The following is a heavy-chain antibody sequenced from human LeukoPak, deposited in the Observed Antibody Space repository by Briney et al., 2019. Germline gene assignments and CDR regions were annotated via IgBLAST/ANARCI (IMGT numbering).Heavy chain of an antibody. Sequence: ASVKVSCKASGYIFLSHDICWVRQAPGQGLEWIGWISVNTGNTKYTQKFQGRVTMTTDTSTSTAYMELRSLRSDDTAVYYCARRITGSRNYYYYYNLDVWGQGTTVTVSS. V-gene: IGHV1-18*01. CDR1: GYIFLSHD. D-gene: IGHD1/OR15-1a*01. CDR3: ARRITGSRNYYYYYNLDV. J-gene: IGHJ6*02. CDR2: ISVNTGNT.